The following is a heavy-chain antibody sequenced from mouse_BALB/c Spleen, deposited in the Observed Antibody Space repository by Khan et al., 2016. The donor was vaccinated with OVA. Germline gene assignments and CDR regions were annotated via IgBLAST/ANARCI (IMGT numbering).Heavy chain of an antibody. CDR3: TRNDYYEYDPFPY. V-gene: IGHV3-2*02. CDR2: INYSGNT. Sequence: EVQLQESGPGLVKPSQSLSLTCTVTGYSITSEYAWNWIRQFPGNKLEWMGYINYSGNTRYNPSLKSRISITRDTSKNQFFLQLNSVTTEDTATYYCTRNDYYEYDPFPYWGQGTLVTVAA. CDR1: GYSITSEYA. D-gene: IGHD2-4*01. J-gene: IGHJ3*01.